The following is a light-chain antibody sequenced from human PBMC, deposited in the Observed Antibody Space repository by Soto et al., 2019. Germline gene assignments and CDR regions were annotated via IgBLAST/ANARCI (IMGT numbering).Light chain of an antibody. CDR2: DDN. CDR1: SSNIGGNS. J-gene: IGLJ1*01. CDR3: GSWDSSLSAYV. Sequence: SVLTQPPAVSAAPGQKVTISCSGSSSNIGGNSVSWYQQLPGTAPKLLIYDDNKRPSGIPDRFSGSKSGTSATLGITGFQTGDEADYYCGSWDSSLSAYVFGTGTKV. V-gene: IGLV1-51*01.